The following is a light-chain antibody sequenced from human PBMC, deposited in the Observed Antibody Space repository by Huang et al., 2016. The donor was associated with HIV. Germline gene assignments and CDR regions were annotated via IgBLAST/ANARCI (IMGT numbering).Light chain of an antibody. CDR2: AAS. J-gene: IGKJ4*01. CDR3: QKYDSAPLT. CDR1: KGIKNY. V-gene: IGKV1-27*01. Sequence: DIQMTQSPSSLSASVGDRVTITCRASKGIKNYLAWYQQKSGTVPKLLIYAASTLQSGVPARFSGSGSETDFILTISGLQPEDVATYYCQKYDSAPLTFGGGTKVEIK.